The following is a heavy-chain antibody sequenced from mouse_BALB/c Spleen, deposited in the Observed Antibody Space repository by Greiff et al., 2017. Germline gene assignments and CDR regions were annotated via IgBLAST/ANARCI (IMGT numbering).Heavy chain of an antibody. V-gene: IGHV2-6-7*01. CDR3: ARDQNDYDDWYFDV. D-gene: IGHD2-4*01. J-gene: IGHJ1*01. CDR2: IWGDGST. CDR1: GFSLTGYG. Sequence: QVQLKESGPGLVAPSQSLSITCTVSGFSLTGYGVNWVRQPPGKGLEWLGMIWGDGSTDYNSALKSRLSISKDNSKSQVFLKMNSLQTDDTARYYCARDQNDYDDWYFDVWGAGTTVTVSS.